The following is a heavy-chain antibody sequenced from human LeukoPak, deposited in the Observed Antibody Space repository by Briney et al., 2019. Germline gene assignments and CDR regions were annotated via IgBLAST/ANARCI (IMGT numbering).Heavy chain of an antibody. J-gene: IGHJ4*02. V-gene: IGHV3-33*08. CDR1: GFIFSSYS. CDR3: ARENRYSGSYYFDY. D-gene: IGHD1-26*01. Sequence: PGGSLRLSCAASGFIFSSYSMNWVRQAPGKGLEWVAVIWYDGSNKYYADSVKGRFTISRDNSKNTLYLQMNSLRAEDTAVYYCARENRYSGSYYFDYWGQGTLVTVSS. CDR2: IWYDGSNK.